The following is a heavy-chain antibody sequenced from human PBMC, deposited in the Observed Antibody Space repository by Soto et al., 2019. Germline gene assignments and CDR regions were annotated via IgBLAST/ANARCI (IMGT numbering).Heavy chain of an antibody. D-gene: IGHD3-22*01. CDR2: ISAYNGNT. J-gene: IGHJ4*02. V-gene: IGHV1-18*01. Sequence: ASVKVSCKASGYTFTSYGISWVRQAPGQGLEWMGWISAYNGNTNYAQKLQVRVTMTTDTSTSTAYMELRSLRSDDTAVYYCASHYDSSGYYLYWGQGTLVTVSS. CDR1: GYTFTSYG. CDR3: ASHYDSSGYYLY.